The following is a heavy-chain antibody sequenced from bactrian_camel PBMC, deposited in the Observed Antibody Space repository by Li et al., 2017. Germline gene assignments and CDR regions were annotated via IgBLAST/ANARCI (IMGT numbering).Heavy chain of an antibody. CDR1: GFTFSSYD. Sequence: VQLVESGGGSVQSGGSLRLSCAASGFTFSSYDMLWVRQAPGKGLEWVSTASVNGQTWYVDSVKGRFTTSRDNGKNAVYLQMNSLKSEDTALYYCATEALARGSPYVTVKASWTCTFGYWAQGTQVTVS. CDR2: TASVNGQT. V-gene: IGHV3-2*01. CDR3: ATEALARGSPYVTVKASWTCTFGY. D-gene: IGHD3*01. J-gene: IGHJ6*01.